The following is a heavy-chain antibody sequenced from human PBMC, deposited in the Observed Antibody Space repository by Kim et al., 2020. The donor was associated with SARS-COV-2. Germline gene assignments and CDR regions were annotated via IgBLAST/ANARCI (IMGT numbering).Heavy chain of an antibody. J-gene: IGHJ6*02. CDR3: ASGSGSYEVSLGYYYYGMDV. V-gene: IGHV1-3*01. Sequence: ASVKVSCKPSGYTFTSYAMHWVRQAPGQRLEWMGWINAGNGNTKYSQKFQGRVTITRDTSASTAYMELSSLRSEDTAVYYCASGSGSYEVSLGYYYYGMDVWGQGTTVTVSS. D-gene: IGHD1-26*01. CDR1: GYTFTSYA. CDR2: INAGNGNT.